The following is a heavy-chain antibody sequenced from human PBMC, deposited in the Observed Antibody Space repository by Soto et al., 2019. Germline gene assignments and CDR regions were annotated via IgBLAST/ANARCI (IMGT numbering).Heavy chain of an antibody. D-gene: IGHD3-16*02. J-gene: IGHJ4*02. V-gene: IGHV1-69*06. CDR2: IIPIFGTA. Sequence: QVQLVQSGAEVKKPGSSVKVSCKASGGTFSSYAISWVRQAPGQGLEWMGGIIPIFGTANYAQKFQGRVTITADKSTSTAYMELRSLRSEDTAVYYCARVMITFGGVIDHLLDYWGQGTLVTVSS. CDR3: ARVMITFGGVIDHLLDY. CDR1: GGTFSSYA.